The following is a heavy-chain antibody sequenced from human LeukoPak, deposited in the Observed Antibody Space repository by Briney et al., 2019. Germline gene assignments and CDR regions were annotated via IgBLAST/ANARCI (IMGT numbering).Heavy chain of an antibody. CDR3: ARLLGWYFDL. J-gene: IGHJ2*01. CDR2: IRSSGSTI. CDR1: GFSFSSYE. Sequence: GGSLRLSCAASGFSFSSYEMNWVRQAPGKGLEWVSYIRSSGSTIYYADSVKGRFTISRDNAKNSLYLQMNSLRAEGTGVYYCARLLGWYFDLWGRGTLVTVSS. V-gene: IGHV3-48*03.